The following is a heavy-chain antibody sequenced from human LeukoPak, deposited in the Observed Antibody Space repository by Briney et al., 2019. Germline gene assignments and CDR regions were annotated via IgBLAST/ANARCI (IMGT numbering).Heavy chain of an antibody. V-gene: IGHV3-23*01. CDR1: GFTFSSYA. CDR3: AKDTALAPDYCSGGSCYLATFDY. Sequence: PGGSLRLSCAASGFTFSSYAMSWVRQAPGKGLEWVSGISCSGGCTHYADSVKGRFTISRDNSKNTLYLQMNSLRAEDTAVYFCAKDTALAPDYCSGGSCYLATFDYWGQGTLVTVSS. J-gene: IGHJ4*02. D-gene: IGHD2-15*01. CDR2: ISCSGGCT.